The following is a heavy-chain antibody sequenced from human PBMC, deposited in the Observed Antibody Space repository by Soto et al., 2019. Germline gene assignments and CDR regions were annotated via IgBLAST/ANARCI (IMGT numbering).Heavy chain of an antibody. V-gene: IGHV1-69*06. CDR3: AEAVAGRNWFDP. J-gene: IGHJ5*02. CDR1: GGTFSSYA. CDR2: IIPIFGTA. D-gene: IGHD6-19*01. Sequence: ASVKVSCKASGGTFSSYAISWVRQAPGQGLEWMGGIIPIFGTANYAQKFQGRVTITADKSTSTAYMELSSLRSEDTAVYYCAEAVAGRNWFDPWGQRTLVTVSS.